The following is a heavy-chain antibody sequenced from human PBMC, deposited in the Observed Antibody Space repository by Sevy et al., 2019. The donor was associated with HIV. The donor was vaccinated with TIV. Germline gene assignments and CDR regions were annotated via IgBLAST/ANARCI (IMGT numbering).Heavy chain of an antibody. CDR1: GGSFSGYY. Sequence: LLQLRSLSLTCAVYGGSFSGYYWSWMRRPPGKGLEWIGEINHSGSTNYSPSLKSRVTISVDTSKNQFSLKLTSVTAADTGVYFCARGHVGSYVYYYYYGMDVWGQGTPVTVSS. CDR3: ARGHVGSYVYYYYYGMDV. CDR2: INHSGST. J-gene: IGHJ6*02. D-gene: IGHD5-18*01. V-gene: IGHV4-34*01.